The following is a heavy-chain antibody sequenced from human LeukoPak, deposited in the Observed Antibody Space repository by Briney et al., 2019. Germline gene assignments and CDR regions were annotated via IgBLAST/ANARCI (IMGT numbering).Heavy chain of an antibody. V-gene: IGHV3-30*04. J-gene: IGHJ4*02. D-gene: IGHD4-17*01. Sequence: PGRSLRLSCAASGFTFSSYAMHWVRQAPGKGLEWVAVISYDGSNKYYADSVKGRFTISRDNSKNTLYLQMNSLRAEDTAVYYCAREGGGYGDPRGFDYWGQGTLVTVSS. CDR2: ISYDGSNK. CDR3: AREGGGYGDPRGFDY. CDR1: GFTFSSYA.